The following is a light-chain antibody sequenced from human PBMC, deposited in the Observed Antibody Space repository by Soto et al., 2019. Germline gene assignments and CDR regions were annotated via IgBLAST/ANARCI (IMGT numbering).Light chain of an antibody. V-gene: IGKV3-15*01. CDR1: QSVSSN. Sequence: EKVISKSPTTVSVSKRERATVSCRVSQSVSSNLAWYQQKPGQAPRLLIYGASTRATGIPARFSGSGSGTEFTLTISRLYPEDFAVYYCHQYGSSPLWTFGEGTKVDIK. CDR2: GAS. CDR3: HQYGSSPLWT. J-gene: IGKJ1*01.